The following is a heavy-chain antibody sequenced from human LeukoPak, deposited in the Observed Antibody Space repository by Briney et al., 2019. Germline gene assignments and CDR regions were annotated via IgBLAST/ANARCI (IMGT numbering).Heavy chain of an antibody. V-gene: IGHV1-18*01. CDR3: ARGSMIVVVDDAFDI. D-gene: IGHD3-22*01. Sequence: APVKVSCKASGYTFTSYGISWVRQAPGQGLEWMGWISAYNGNTNYAQKLQGRVTMTTDTSTSTAYMELRSLRSDDTAVYYCARGSMIVVVDDAFDIWGQGTMVTVSS. CDR1: GYTFTSYG. CDR2: ISAYNGNT. J-gene: IGHJ3*02.